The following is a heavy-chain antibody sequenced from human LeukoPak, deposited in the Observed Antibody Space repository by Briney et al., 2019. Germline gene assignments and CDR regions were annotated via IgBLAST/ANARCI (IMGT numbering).Heavy chain of an antibody. CDR3: ARPSQDAFDI. V-gene: IGHV1-69*01. Sequence: ASVKVSCKASGGTFSSYAISWVRQAPGQGLEWMGGIIPIFGTANYAQKFQGRVAITADESTSTAYMELSSLRSEDTAVYYCARPSQDAFDIWGQGTMVTVSS. J-gene: IGHJ3*02. CDR1: GGTFSSYA. CDR2: IIPIFGTA.